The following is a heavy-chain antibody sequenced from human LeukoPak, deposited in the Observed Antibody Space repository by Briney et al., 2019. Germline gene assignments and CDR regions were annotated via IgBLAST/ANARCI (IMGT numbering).Heavy chain of an antibody. Sequence: GGSLRLSCAASGFTVSSNYMSWVRQAPGKGLEWVSVIYSGGSTYYADYVKGRFTISRDNSKNTLYLQMNSLRAEDTAVYYCASTSSGVFDYWGQGTLVTVSS. CDR2: IYSGGST. V-gene: IGHV3-66*01. CDR1: GFTVSSNY. D-gene: IGHD2-2*01. J-gene: IGHJ4*02. CDR3: ASTSSGVFDY.